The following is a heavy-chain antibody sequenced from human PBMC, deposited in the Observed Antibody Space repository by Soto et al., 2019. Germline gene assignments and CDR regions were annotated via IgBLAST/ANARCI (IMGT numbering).Heavy chain of an antibody. Sequence: QVQLVESGGGVVQPGRSLRLSCAASGFTFSSYGMHWVRQAPGKGLEWVAVVWYDGSNKYYADSVKGRFTISRDNSKNTLYLQMNSLRAEDTAVYYCARDDRDVLLWFGELSHIDYWGQETLVTVSS. CDR2: VWYDGSNK. CDR1: GFTFSSYG. V-gene: IGHV3-33*01. D-gene: IGHD3-10*01. CDR3: ARDDRDVLLWFGELSHIDY. J-gene: IGHJ4*02.